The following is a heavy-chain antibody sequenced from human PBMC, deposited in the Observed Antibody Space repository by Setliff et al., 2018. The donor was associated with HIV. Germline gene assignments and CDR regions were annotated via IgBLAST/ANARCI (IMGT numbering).Heavy chain of an antibody. Sequence: ASVKVSCKVYGYTLSELSMHWVRQAPGKGLEWMGYFDPQDGKTIYAQKFQGRVTMTKDTSTGTAYMELSSLRSDDTAVYYCATDRTQTGISLVRGRLTDPARYPLDYWGQGTLVTVSS. J-gene: IGHJ4*02. D-gene: IGHD3-10*01. CDR2: FDPQDGKT. V-gene: IGHV1-24*01. CDR1: GYTLSELS. CDR3: ATDRTQTGISLVRGRLTDPARYPLDY.